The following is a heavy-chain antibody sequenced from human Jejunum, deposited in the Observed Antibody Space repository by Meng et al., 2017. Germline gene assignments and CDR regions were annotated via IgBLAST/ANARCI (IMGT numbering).Heavy chain of an antibody. J-gene: IGHJ4*02. CDR2: IRSSGSTI. CDR1: GFTFSSYE. D-gene: IGHD3-22*01. V-gene: IGHV3-48*03. CDR3: ARSAYYYDSNGHGTRGDYFDY. Sequence: GESLKISCVASGFTFSSYEMNWVRQAPGKGLEWVSYIRSSGSTIYYADSVKGRFTISRDNAKNSLYLQMNSLRAEDTAVYYRARSAYYYDSNGHGTRGDYFDYWGQGTLVTVSS.